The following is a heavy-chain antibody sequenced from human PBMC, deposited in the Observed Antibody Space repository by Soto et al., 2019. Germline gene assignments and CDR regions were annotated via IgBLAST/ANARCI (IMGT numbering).Heavy chain of an antibody. V-gene: IGHV3-48*02. Sequence: EVQLVESGGGLVQPGGSLRLSCAASGFTFSSYSMNWVRQAPGKGLEWVSYISSSSSTIYYADSVKGRFTISRDNAKNSLYLQMNSLRDEDTAVYYCAREGLVFGYYYDSSGYLTRGWSFDYWGQGTLVTVSS. D-gene: IGHD3-22*01. CDR3: AREGLVFGYYYDSSGYLTRGWSFDY. CDR1: GFTFSSYS. J-gene: IGHJ4*02. CDR2: ISSSSSTI.